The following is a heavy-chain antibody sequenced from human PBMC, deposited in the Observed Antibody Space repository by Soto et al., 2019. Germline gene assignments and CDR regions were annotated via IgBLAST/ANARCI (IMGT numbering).Heavy chain of an antibody. J-gene: IGHJ4*02. CDR2: MNPNTGGA. D-gene: IGHD1-20*01. CDR1: GYTFTGHY. CDR3: GSALRRHLITL. V-gene: IGHV1-2*02. Sequence: ASVKVYCKAAGYTFTGHYINWVRQAPGQGLKSMGWMNPNTGGANSAQKFQDRITMTRDTSISAGYMELSGLRSDDTATYFCGSALRRHLITLWGQGSLVIVSA.